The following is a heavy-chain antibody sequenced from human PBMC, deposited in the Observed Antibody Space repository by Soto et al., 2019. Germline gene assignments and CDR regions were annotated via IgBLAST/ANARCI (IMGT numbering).Heavy chain of an antibody. J-gene: IGHJ3*02. CDR1: GFTFSSYA. Sequence: EVQLLESGGGLVQPGGSLRLSCATSGFTFSSYAMSWVLQAPGKGLEWVSASSGSGDSTFYADSVKGRFTISRDNYKNTLYLQMNSLTAEDTAVYYCAKDSGQRVVTMIVGPNHALDIWGQGTMVTVSS. CDR2: SSGSGDST. V-gene: IGHV3-23*01. CDR3: AKDSGQRVVTMIVGPNHALDI. D-gene: IGHD3-22*01.